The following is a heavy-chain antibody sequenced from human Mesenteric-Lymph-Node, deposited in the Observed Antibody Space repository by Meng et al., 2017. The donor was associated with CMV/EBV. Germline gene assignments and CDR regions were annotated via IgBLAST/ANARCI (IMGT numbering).Heavy chain of an antibody. D-gene: IGHD5-12*01. CDR3: ARKVDSRAVDI. CDR2: IFHSGAT. Sequence: GSLRLSCTVSGASISSTSHNWGWIRQPPGKGLEWIGSIFHSGATNYNPSLQSRVTISRDTSKNQFSLKLTSVTAADTAVYYCARKVDSRAVDIWGQGTVVTVSS. V-gene: IGHV4-39*07. J-gene: IGHJ3*02. CDR1: GASISSTSHN.